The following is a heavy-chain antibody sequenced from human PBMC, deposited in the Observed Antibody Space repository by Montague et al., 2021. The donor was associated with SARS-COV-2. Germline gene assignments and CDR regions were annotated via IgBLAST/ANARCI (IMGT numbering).Heavy chain of an antibody. J-gene: IGHJ4*02. CDR3: VRPLWFGDSDYYFDS. V-gene: IGHV3-74*01. CDR1: GFTFRGYW. Sequence: LSCAASGFTFRGYWMHWVRQVPGRGLVWVSRIKPDGTSTNYAASVQGRFTISRDNAKNTLSLQMNNLRAEDTAIYYCVRPLWFGDSDYYFDSWGQGTLVTVSS. CDR2: IKPDGTST. D-gene: IGHD3-10*01.